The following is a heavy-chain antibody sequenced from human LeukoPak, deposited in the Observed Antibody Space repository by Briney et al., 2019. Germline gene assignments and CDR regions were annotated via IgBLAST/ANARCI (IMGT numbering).Heavy chain of an antibody. Sequence: ASVKVSCKASRYTFTCYYMHWVRQAPGQGLEWMGWINPNSGGTNYAQEFQGRVTMTRDTSISTAYMELSRLRSDDTAVYYCARVYYYYDSSGILTLYFDYWGQGTLVTVSS. CDR3: ARVYYYYDSSGILTLYFDY. V-gene: IGHV1-2*02. J-gene: IGHJ4*02. D-gene: IGHD3-22*01. CDR1: RYTFTCYY. CDR2: INPNSGGT.